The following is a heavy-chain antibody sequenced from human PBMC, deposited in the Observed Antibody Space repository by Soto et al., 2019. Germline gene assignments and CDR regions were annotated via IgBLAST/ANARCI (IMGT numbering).Heavy chain of an antibody. CDR1: GGSFSGYY. D-gene: IGHD3-3*01. V-gene: IGHV4-34*01. CDR3: ARGRPNDFWSGYSSNYYYMDV. Sequence: SETLCLTCAVYGGSFSGYYWSWIRQPPGKGLEWIGEINHSGSTNYNPSLKSRVTISVDTSKNQFSLKLSSVTAADTAVYYCARGRPNDFWSGYSSNYYYMDVWGKGTTVTVSS. CDR2: INHSGST. J-gene: IGHJ6*03.